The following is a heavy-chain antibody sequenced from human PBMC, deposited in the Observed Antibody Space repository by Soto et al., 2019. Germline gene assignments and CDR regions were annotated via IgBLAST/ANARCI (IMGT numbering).Heavy chain of an antibody. D-gene: IGHD3-9*01. J-gene: IGHJ4*02. CDR3: ASSPPDILTGYYQS. Sequence: GGSLRLSCAASGFTFSDYYMSWIRQAPGKGLEWVSYISSSGSTIYYADSVKGRFTISRDNAKNSLYLQMNSLRAEDTAVYYCASSPPDILTGYYQSWGQGTLVTVSS. V-gene: IGHV3-11*01. CDR2: ISSSGSTI. CDR1: GFTFSDYY.